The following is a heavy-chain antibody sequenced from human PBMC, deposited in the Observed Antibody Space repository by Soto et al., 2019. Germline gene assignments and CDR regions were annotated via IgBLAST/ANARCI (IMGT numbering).Heavy chain of an antibody. J-gene: IGHJ4*02. Sequence: SETLSLTSAVYGGSFSGYYWNWIRQPPGKGLEWIGEISQSGSTNYSPSLKGRVTISVDTSKNQFSLKLSSLTAADASVYYCAAASRYGLDYWGQEALFTVSS. CDR1: GGSFSGYY. CDR2: ISQSGST. CDR3: AAASRYGLDY. D-gene: IGHD5-18*01. V-gene: IGHV4-34*01.